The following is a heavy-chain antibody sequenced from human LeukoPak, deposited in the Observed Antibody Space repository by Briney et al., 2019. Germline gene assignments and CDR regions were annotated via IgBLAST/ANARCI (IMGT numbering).Heavy chain of an antibody. Sequence: GGSLRLSCAASGFTVSSNYMSWVRQAPGKGLEWVSVIYSGGSTYYADSVKGRFTISRDNSKNTLYLQMNSLRAEDTAVYYCARVQGHPPNGLDVWGQGTMVTVSS. CDR1: GFTVSSNY. V-gene: IGHV3-53*01. J-gene: IGHJ3*01. CDR3: ARVQGHPPNGLDV. CDR2: IYSGGST. D-gene: IGHD2-8*01.